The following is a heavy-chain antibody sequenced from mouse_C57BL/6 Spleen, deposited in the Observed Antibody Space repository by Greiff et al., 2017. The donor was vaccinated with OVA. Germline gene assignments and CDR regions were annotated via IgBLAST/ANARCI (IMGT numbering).Heavy chain of an antibody. CDR1: GYTFTEYT. V-gene: IGHV1-62-2*01. CDR3: ARHEGPEEDYFDY. CDR2: FYPGSGSI. Sequence: QVQLQQSGAELVKPGASVKLSCKASGYTFTEYTIHWVKRGGGQGREGGGWFYPGSGSIKYNEKFKDKATLTADKSSSTVYMELSRLTSEDSAVYFCARHEGPEEDYFDYWGQGTTLTVSS. J-gene: IGHJ2*01.